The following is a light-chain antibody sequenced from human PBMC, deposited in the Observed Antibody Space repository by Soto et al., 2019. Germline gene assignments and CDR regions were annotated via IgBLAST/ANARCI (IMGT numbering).Light chain of an antibody. CDR2: GAS. V-gene: IGKV3-20*01. Sequence: EMVLTQSPGTLSLSPGERATLSCRASHSVSSSYLAWYQQKPGQPPRLLIYGASSRAAGIPDRFSGSGSATDYSIPIISLVPADVAVDYCQQYCSTPPTTFGQGTQLEIK. CDR3: QQYCSTPPTT. CDR1: HSVSSSY. J-gene: IGKJ5*01.